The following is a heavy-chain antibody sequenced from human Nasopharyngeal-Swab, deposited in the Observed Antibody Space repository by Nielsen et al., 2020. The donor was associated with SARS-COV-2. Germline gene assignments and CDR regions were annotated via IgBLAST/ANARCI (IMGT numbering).Heavy chain of an antibody. D-gene: IGHD5-18*01. Sequence: SVNASCKASGSTFSSYAISWVRQAPGQGLEWMGRIIPILGIANYAQKFQGRVTITADKSTSTAYMELSSLRSEDTAVYYCARDYRDTAMVKEYGMDVWGQGTTVTVSS. J-gene: IGHJ6*02. V-gene: IGHV1-69*04. CDR2: IIPILGIA. CDR1: GSTFSSYA. CDR3: ARDYRDTAMVKEYGMDV.